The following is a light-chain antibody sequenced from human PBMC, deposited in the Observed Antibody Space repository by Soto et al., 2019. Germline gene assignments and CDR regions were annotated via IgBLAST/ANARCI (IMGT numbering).Light chain of an antibody. CDR2: AAS. CDR1: QGISSW. CDR3: QDYGTSWT. Sequence: DIQMTQSPSSVSASVGDRVTITCRASQGISSWLAWYQQKPGKAPKLLIYAASSLQSGVPSRFSGSGSGTDFTLTINRLEPEDFAVYYCQDYGTSWTFGQGTKVEVK. J-gene: IGKJ1*01. V-gene: IGKV1-12*01.